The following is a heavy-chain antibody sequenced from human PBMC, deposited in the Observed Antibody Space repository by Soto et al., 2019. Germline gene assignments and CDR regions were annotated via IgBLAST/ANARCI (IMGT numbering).Heavy chain of an antibody. CDR2: ISSNGGST. V-gene: IGHV3-64*01. J-gene: IGHJ5*02. D-gene: IGHD3-10*01. Sequence: GGSLRLSCAASGCTFISYAMHWVRQAPGKGLEYVSAISSNGGSTYYANSVKGRFTISRDNSKNTLYLQMGSLRAEDMAVYYCARFDYYGSGSIEFDPWGQGTLVTVSS. CDR3: ARFDYYGSGSIEFDP. CDR1: GCTFISYA.